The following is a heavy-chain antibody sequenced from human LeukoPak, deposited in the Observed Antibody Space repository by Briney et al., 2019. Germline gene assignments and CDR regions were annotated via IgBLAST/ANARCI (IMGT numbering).Heavy chain of an antibody. J-gene: IGHJ4*02. Sequence: GGSLRLSCAASGFTFSSYGMHWVRQAPGKGLEWVAVISYDGTKNYYTDSVKGRFTISRDNSKNTLYLQMNSLRLEDTAVYFCAKEPWLGYCDSTACYGGHYFDTWGQGTLVTVSS. D-gene: IGHD2-2*01. CDR3: AKEPWLGYCDSTACYGGHYFDT. CDR2: ISYDGTKN. CDR1: GFTFSSYG. V-gene: IGHV3-30*18.